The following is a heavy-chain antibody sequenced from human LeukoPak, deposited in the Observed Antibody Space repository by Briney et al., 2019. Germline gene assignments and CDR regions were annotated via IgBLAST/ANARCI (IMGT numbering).Heavy chain of an antibody. Sequence: SETLSLTCTVSGGSISSYYWSWIRQPPGKGLEWTGYIYYSGSTNYNPSLKSRVTISVDTSKNQFSLKLSSVTAADTAVYYCARGYHGSDYFNYWGQGTLVTVSS. V-gene: IGHV4-59*12. CDR1: GGSISSYY. CDR3: ARGYHGSDYFNY. J-gene: IGHJ4*02. D-gene: IGHD1-26*01. CDR2: IYYSGST.